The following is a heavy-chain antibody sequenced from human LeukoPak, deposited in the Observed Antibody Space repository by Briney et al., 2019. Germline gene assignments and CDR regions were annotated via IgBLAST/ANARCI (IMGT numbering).Heavy chain of an antibody. CDR1: GGSISSSSYY. D-gene: IGHD3-22*01. CDR2: IYYSGST. V-gene: IGHV4-39*07. CDR3: ARVPITYYYDSSGYYPVPYFDY. J-gene: IGHJ4*02. Sequence: SETLSLTCTVSGGSISSSSYYWGWIRQHPGKGLEWRGSIYYSGSTYYNPSLKSRVTISVDTSKNQFSLKLSSVTAADTAVYYCARVPITYYYDSSGYYPVPYFDYWGQGTLVTVSS.